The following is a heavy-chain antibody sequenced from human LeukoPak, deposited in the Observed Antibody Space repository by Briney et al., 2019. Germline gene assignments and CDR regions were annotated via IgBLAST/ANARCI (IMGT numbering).Heavy chain of an antibody. CDR1: GYTFTGYY. V-gene: IGHV1-2*02. J-gene: IGHJ3*02. Sequence: GASVKVSCKASGYTFTGYYMHWVRQAPGQGLEWMGWINPNSDGTNYAQKFQGRVTMTRDTSISTAYMELSRLRSDDTAVYYCASGIRYCSSTSCYKADAFDIWGQGTMVTVSS. D-gene: IGHD2-2*02. CDR2: INPNSDGT. CDR3: ASGIRYCSSTSCYKADAFDI.